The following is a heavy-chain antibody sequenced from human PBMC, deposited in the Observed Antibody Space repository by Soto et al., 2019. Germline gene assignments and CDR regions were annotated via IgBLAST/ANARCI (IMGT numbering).Heavy chain of an antibody. J-gene: IGHJ4*02. D-gene: IGHD6-19*01. Sequence: SVKVSCKASGYTFTSYGIRWVGQAPGQGREGMGWISADNGNRKYEEKLQGRVTMTTDTSTSTAYMQLRSLRSADTALYYCARDSSFIAVALHWGQGTLVTVSS. CDR1: GYTFTSYG. CDR3: ARDSSFIAVALH. CDR2: ISADNGNR. V-gene: IGHV1-18*01.